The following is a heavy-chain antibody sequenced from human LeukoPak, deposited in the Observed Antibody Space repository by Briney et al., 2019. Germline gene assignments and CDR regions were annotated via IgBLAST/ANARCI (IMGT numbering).Heavy chain of an antibody. CDR3: ASQHSSSDYYYGMDV. Sequence: PSQTLSLTCTVSGGSISSGSYYWSWIRQPAGKGLEWIGRIYTSGSTNYNPSLKSRVTISVDTSKNQFSLKPSSVTAADTAVYYCASQHSSSDYYYGMDVWGQGTTVTVSS. CDR1: GGSISSGSYY. J-gene: IGHJ6*02. CDR2: IYTSGST. V-gene: IGHV4-61*02. D-gene: IGHD6-13*01.